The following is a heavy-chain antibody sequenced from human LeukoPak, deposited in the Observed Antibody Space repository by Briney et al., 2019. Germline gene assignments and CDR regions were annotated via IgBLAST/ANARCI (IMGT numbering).Heavy chain of an antibody. J-gene: IGHJ4*02. Sequence: SVKVSCKASGGTFSSYAISWVRQAPGQGLEWIGGIIPIFGTANYAQKFQGRATITADESTSTAYMELSSLRSEDTAVYYCATLQEVAVAPVVDYWGQGTLVTVSS. CDR3: ATLQEVAVAPVVDY. CDR2: IIPIFGTA. V-gene: IGHV1-69*01. D-gene: IGHD6-19*01. CDR1: GGTFSSYA.